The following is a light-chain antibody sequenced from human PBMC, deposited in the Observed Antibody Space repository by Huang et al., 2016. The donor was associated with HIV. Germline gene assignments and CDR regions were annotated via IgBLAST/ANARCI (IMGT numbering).Light chain of an antibody. V-gene: IGKV3-11*01. Sequence: EIVLTQSPATLSLSPGDRATLSCRASQSVGVYLAWYQQKPGQAPRLLIFEASNRATGSPGRFSGSGSGTDFTLTIDSLQPDDFAIYYCQQRTKWPPVLTFGGGTRVEIK. CDR3: QQRTKWPPVLT. CDR1: QSVGVY. CDR2: EAS. J-gene: IGKJ4*01.